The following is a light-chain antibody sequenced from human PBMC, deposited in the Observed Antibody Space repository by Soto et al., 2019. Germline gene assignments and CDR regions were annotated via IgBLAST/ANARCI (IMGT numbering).Light chain of an antibody. CDR2: KAS. V-gene: IGKV1-5*03. CDR3: QQYNSYL. Sequence: DIQMTQSPSTPSASVGDRVTITCRASQSISSWLAWYQQKPGKAPKLLIYKASSLESGVPSRFSGSGSGTEFTLTISSLQPDDFATYYCQQYNSYLFGPGTKVDIK. CDR1: QSISSW. J-gene: IGKJ3*01.